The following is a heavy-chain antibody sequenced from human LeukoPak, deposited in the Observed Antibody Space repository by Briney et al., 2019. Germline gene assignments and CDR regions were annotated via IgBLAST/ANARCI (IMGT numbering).Heavy chain of an antibody. D-gene: IGHD3-22*01. V-gene: IGHV4-34*01. CDR1: GDSISSYY. Sequence: SETLSLTCTVSGDSISSYYWSWIRQPPGKGLEWIGEINHSGSTKYNPSLKSRVTISGDTSKNQFSLKLRSVTAADTAVYYCARALERYYYDSSGYYAHFDYWGQGTLVTVSS. CDR2: INHSGST. J-gene: IGHJ4*02. CDR3: ARALERYYYDSSGYYAHFDY.